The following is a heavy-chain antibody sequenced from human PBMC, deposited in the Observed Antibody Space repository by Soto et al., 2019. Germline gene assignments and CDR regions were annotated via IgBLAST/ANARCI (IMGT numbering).Heavy chain of an antibody. CDR1: GCSVSSGSYY. D-gene: IGHD3-3*01. V-gene: IGHV4-61*01. CDR3: AGTYYDFWSGYYTGNWFDP. J-gene: IGHJ5*02. Sequence: SETLSLTCTVSGCSVSSGSYYWSWIRQPPGKGLEWIGYIYYSGSTNYNPSLKSRVTISVDTSKNQFSLKLSSVTAADTAVYYCAGTYYDFWSGYYTGNWFDPWGQGTLVTVSS. CDR2: IYYSGST.